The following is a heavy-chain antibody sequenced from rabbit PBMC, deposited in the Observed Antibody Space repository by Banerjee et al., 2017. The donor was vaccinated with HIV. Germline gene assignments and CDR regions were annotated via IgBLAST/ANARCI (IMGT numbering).Heavy chain of an antibody. CDR3: VRDPRHYVSGWGNRLDL. V-gene: IGHV1S40*01. D-gene: IGHD4-1*01. CDR1: GFSFSSTYH. Sequence: QSLEESGGDLVKPGASLTLTCTASGFSFSSTYHMCWVRQAPGKGLDWIGYIDPVSVRTHYASWVNGRFTISSHNAQNTLYLQLNSLTAADTATYFCVRDPRHYVSGWGNRLDLWGPGTLVTVS. J-gene: IGHJ3*01. CDR2: IDPVSVRT.